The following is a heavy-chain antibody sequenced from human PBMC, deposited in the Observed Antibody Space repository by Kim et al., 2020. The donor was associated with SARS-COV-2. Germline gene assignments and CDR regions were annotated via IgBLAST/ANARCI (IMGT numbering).Heavy chain of an antibody. CDR2: INTNTGNP. CDR1: GYTFTSYA. D-gene: IGHD3-3*01. Sequence: ASVKVSCKASGYTFTSYAMNWVRQAPGQGLEWMGWINTNTGNPTYAQGFTGRFVFSLDTSVSTAYLQISSLKAEDTAVYYCASPTGSYDFWSGTYGGLSSDFDYWGQGTLVTVSS. V-gene: IGHV7-4-1*02. CDR3: ASPTGSYDFWSGTYGGLSSDFDY. J-gene: IGHJ4*02.